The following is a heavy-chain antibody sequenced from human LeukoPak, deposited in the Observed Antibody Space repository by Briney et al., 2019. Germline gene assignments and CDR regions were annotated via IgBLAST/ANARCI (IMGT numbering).Heavy chain of an antibody. Sequence: GGSLRLSCAASGFTFSTYAMTWVRQVPGKGLEWVSSITGSGDGTSAADSVTGRFSISRDNSKSTLYLQMNSLRVEDTAVYYCAKAGLVRGGALDSWGQGTLVTVSS. CDR1: GFTFSTYA. CDR2: ITGSGDGT. CDR3: AKAGLVRGGALDS. V-gene: IGHV3-23*01. D-gene: IGHD4/OR15-4a*01. J-gene: IGHJ4*02.